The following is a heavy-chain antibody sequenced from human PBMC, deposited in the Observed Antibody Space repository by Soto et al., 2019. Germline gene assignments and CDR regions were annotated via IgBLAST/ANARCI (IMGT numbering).Heavy chain of an antibody. CDR1: GFTVNSNY. V-gene: IGHV3-53*01. CDR2: IHSGSIT. J-gene: IGHJ3*02. D-gene: IGHD2-21*02. CDR3: ARQYCGGDCYLAFDI. Sequence: ESGGGLVQPGGSLRLSCAASGFTVNSNYMSWVRQAPGKGLEWVSVIHSGSITYYADSVKGRFTISRDHSKNALFLQMNSLRAEDTAVYYCARQYCGGDCYLAFDIWGQGTLVTVSS.